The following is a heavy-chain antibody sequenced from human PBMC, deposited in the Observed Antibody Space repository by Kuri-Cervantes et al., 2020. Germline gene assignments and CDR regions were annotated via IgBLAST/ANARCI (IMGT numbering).Heavy chain of an antibody. CDR1: GFTFSDYY. J-gene: IGHJ4*02. D-gene: IGHD6-19*01. Sequence: GESLKISCAASGFTFSDYYMSWIRQAPGKGLEWVSYISSSGSTIYYADSVKGRFTISRDNAKKSLYLQMNSLRAEDTAVYYCAKEEWLVPSAEDYWGQGTLVTVSS. CDR2: ISSSGSTI. CDR3: AKEEWLVPSAEDY. V-gene: IGHV3-11*01.